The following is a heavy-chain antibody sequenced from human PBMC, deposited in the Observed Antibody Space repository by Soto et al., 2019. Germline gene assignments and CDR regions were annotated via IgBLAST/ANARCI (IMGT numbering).Heavy chain of an antibody. CDR3: ARDLLAFGESLEGIDV. D-gene: IGHD3-10*01. Sequence: GASVTVSCKASGYTFTSYGISWVRQAPGQGLEWMGWISAYNGNTNYAQKLPRRVTMTTDTSTSTEYMELRSLRSDDTAVYYCARDLLAFGESLEGIDVWGQGTTVTVSS. CDR2: ISAYNGNT. V-gene: IGHV1-18*04. CDR1: GYTFTSYG. J-gene: IGHJ6*02.